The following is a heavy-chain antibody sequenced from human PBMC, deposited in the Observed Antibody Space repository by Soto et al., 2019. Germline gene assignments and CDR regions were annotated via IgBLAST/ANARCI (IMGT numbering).Heavy chain of an antibody. CDR1: GDSVISATYY. CDR3: ARVGYGGSNLGGDY. J-gene: IGHJ4*02. V-gene: IGHV4-34*01. CDR2: INHSGST. Sequence: PSETLSLTCTVSGDSVISATYYWSWIRQPPGKGLEWIGEINHSGSTNYNPSLKSRVTISVDTSKNQFSLKLSSVTAADTAVYYCARVGYGGSNLGGDYWGQGTLVTVSS. D-gene: IGHD2-15*01.